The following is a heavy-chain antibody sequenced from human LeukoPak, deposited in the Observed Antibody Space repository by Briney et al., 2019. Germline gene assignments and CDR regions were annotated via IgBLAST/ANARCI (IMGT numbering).Heavy chain of an antibody. D-gene: IGHD2-21*02. CDR3: ARGVPDLAYCGGDCYFPLAFDI. Sequence: ASVKVSCKASGYTFTSYGISWVRQAPGQGLEWMGWIRAYNGKTNYAHKLQSRVTMTTDTSTSTAYVELRGLRAVDPAVYYGARGVPDLAYCGGDCYFPLAFDIWGQGTMVTVSS. CDR1: GYTFTSYG. V-gene: IGHV1-18*01. J-gene: IGHJ3*02. CDR2: IRAYNGKT.